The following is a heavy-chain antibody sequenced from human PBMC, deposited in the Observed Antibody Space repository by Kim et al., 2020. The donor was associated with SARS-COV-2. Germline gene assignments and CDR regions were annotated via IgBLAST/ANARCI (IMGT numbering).Heavy chain of an antibody. V-gene: IGHV5-51*01. Sequence: GESLKISCQASGYSFSSHWIGWVRQKPGKGLEWMGIIYPYDADTRYSPSFQGQVTISADKSITTTYLLWGSLRAADTAMYYCARLSGLDVITLLPQALGFENWGQGTMVTVSS. CDR2: IYPYDADT. J-gene: IGHJ3*02. D-gene: IGHD3-3*01. CDR3: ARLSGLDVITLLPQALGFEN. CDR1: GYSFSSHW.